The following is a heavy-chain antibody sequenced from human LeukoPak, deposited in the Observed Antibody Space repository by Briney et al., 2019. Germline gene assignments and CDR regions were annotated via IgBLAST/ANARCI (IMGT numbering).Heavy chain of an antibody. CDR3: ASPWSPEDNYFDY. D-gene: IGHD3-3*01. J-gene: IGHJ4*02. CDR1: GFTFSSYW. Sequence: GGSLRLSCAASGFTFSSYWMHWVRQAPGKGLVWVSRINSDGSSTSYADSVKGRFTISRDNAKNTLYLQMNSLRAEDTAVYYCASPWSPEDNYFDYWGQGTLVTVSS. CDR2: INSDGSST. V-gene: IGHV3-74*01.